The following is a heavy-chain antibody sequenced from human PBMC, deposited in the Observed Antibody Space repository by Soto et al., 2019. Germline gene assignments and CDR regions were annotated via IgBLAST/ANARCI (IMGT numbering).Heavy chain of an antibody. CDR3: AKGVYGSGPPFDP. Sequence: EVQLLESGGGLVQPGGSLRLSRAASGFTFSSYAMSWVRQAPGKGLEWVSTISGSGGSTYYADSVKGRFTISRDNSKNTLYLQINSLRAEDTAVYYCAKGVYGSGPPFDPWGQGTLVTVSS. CDR1: GFTFSSYA. J-gene: IGHJ5*02. D-gene: IGHD3-10*01. V-gene: IGHV3-23*01. CDR2: ISGSGGST.